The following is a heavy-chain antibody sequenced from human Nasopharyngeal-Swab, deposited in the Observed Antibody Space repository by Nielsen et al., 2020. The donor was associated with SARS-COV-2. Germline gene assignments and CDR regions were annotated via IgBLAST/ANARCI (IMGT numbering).Heavy chain of an antibody. D-gene: IGHD3-16*01. Sequence: GESLKISCAASGFTFSSYAMSWIRQAPGQGLEWVSAISGSGGSTYYADSVKGRFTISRDNSKNTLYLQMNSLRAEDTAVYYCAKRPTGSTFGDWGQGTLFTVSS. J-gene: IGHJ4*02. V-gene: IGHV3-23*01. CDR1: GFTFSSYA. CDR2: ISGSGGST. CDR3: AKRPTGSTFGD.